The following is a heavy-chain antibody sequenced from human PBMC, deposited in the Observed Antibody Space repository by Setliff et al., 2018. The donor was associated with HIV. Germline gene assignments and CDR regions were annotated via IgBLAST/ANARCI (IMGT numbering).Heavy chain of an antibody. J-gene: IGHJ6*03. Sequence: GASVKVSCKASGYTFISYGISWVRQAPGQGLEWMGWISAYNGNTNYAQKLQARVTMTTDTSTSTAYMELSSLRSDDTAVYYCATSIRIYYYSYMDVWGKGTTFTVSS. CDR1: GYTFISYG. CDR2: ISAYNGNT. CDR3: ATSIRIYYYSYMDV. V-gene: IGHV1-18*01. D-gene: IGHD3-3*02.